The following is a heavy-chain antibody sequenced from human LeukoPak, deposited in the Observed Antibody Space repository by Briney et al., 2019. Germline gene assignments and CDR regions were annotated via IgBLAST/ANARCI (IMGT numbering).Heavy chain of an antibody. CDR1: GFTFSDAW. Sequence: GGSLRLSCEGSGFTFSDAWMNWVRQAPGKGLEWVADIKEDGSDKYYGDSVKGRFTISRDNAKNSVYLQMNSLSPEDTAIYFCATLAFDSWGRGTLVTVSS. D-gene: IGHD3-3*02. CDR2: IKEDGSDK. J-gene: IGHJ4*02. CDR3: ATLAFDS. V-gene: IGHV3-7*01.